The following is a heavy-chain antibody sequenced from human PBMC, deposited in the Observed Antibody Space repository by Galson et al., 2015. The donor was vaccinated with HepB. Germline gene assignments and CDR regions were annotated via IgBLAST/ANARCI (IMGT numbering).Heavy chain of an antibody. CDR1: GYTFTTYE. CDR2: MNPNSGNT. J-gene: IGHJ6*03. Sequence: SVKVSCKASGYTFTTYEINWVRQATGQGLEWMGWMNPNSGNTGYAQKFQGRVTMTRNTSIDTAYMELSSLRSEDTAMYYCARGHYYMDVWGKGTTVSVSS. V-gene: IGHV1-8*01. CDR3: ARGHYYMDV.